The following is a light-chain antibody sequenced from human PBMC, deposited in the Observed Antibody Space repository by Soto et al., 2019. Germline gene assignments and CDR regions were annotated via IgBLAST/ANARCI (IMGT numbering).Light chain of an antibody. J-gene: IGKJ5*01. CDR3: QQVDSLPIT. CDR2: GAS. CDR1: QGIGGS. V-gene: IGKV1-12*01. Sequence: DIQMTQSPSSVSASVGDRVTITCRASQGIGGSLAWYQQKPGKAPKLQIYGASTLQGGVPSRFSGSGSGTDFTLTISSLQPEDCATYFCQQVDSLPITFGQGTRLEIK.